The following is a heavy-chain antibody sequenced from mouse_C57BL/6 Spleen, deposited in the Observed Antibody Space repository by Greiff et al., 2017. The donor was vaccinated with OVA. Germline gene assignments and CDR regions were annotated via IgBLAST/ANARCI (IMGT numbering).Heavy chain of an antibody. CDR1: GYTFTDYE. Sequence: QVQLKESGAELVRPGASVTLSCKASGYTFTDYEMHWVKQTPVHGLEWIGAIDPETGGTAYNQKFKGKAILTADKSSSTAYMELRSLTSEDSAVYYCTRELGRRWYFDVWGTGTTVTVSS. D-gene: IGHD4-1*01. J-gene: IGHJ1*03. CDR2: IDPETGGT. V-gene: IGHV1-15*01. CDR3: TRELGRRWYFDV.